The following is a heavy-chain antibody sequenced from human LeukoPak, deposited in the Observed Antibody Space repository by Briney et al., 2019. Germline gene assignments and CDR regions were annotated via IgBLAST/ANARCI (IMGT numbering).Heavy chain of an antibody. V-gene: IGHV4-4*07. Sequence: KPSETLSLTCTVSGGSISSYYWSWIRQPAGTGLEWIGRIYTSGSTNYNPSLKSRVTMSVDTSKNQFSLKLSSVTAADTAVYYCARDLDSYSSTWYPYSSGWYLDYWGQGTLVTVSS. J-gene: IGHJ4*02. CDR2: IYTSGST. CDR1: GGSISSYY. CDR3: ARDLDSYSSTWYPYSSGWYLDY. D-gene: IGHD6-13*01.